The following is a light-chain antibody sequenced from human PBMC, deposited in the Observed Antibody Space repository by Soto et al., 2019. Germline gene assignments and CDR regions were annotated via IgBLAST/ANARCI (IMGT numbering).Light chain of an antibody. V-gene: IGKV3-20*01. CDR2: GAS. CDR1: QSVSSSY. CDR3: QQYGSSRT. Sequence: EMVLTQSPGPRSLSPGERATLSCRASQSVSSSYLAWYQQKPGQAPRLLIYGASSRATGIPDRFSGSGSGTDFTLTISRLEPEDFAVYYCQQYGSSRTFGQGTKVDIK. J-gene: IGKJ1*01.